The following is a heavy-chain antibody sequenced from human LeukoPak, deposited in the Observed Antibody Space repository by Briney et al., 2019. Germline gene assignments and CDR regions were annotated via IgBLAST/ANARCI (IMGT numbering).Heavy chain of an antibody. CDR1: GYDFINYG. D-gene: IGHD2-2*01. J-gene: IGHJ4*02. Sequence: ASVKVSCKASGYDFINYGISWVRQAPGQGLEWMGWRSIYNGNTDYKLQGRVTMTTDTSTSTAYMELRSLRSDDTAVYYCARLVPAVYYFDYWGQGTLVTVSS. V-gene: IGHV1-18*01. CDR2: RSIYNGNT. CDR3: ARLVPAVYYFDY.